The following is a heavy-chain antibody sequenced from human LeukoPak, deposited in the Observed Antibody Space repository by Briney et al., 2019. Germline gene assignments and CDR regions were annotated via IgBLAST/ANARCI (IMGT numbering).Heavy chain of an antibody. J-gene: IGHJ6*02. CDR1: GGSISSYY. CDR2: IYYSGST. D-gene: IGHD3-16*01. Sequence: SETLSLTCTVSGGSISSYYWSWIRQPPGKVLEWIGYIYYSGSTNYNPSLKSRVTISVDTSKNQFSLKLSSVTAADTAVYYCARDGAYYYYGMDVWGQGTTVTVSS. CDR3: ARDGAYYYYGMDV. V-gene: IGHV4-59*01.